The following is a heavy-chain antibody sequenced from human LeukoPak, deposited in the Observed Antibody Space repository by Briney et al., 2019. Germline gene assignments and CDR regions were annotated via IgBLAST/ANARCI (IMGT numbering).Heavy chain of an antibody. CDR2: INHSGST. J-gene: IGHJ4*02. D-gene: IGHD6-13*01. V-gene: IGHV4-34*01. CDR3: ARGLLNIAAAGIDY. Sequence: SETLSLTCAVYGGSFSGYYRSWIRQPPGKGLEWIGEINHSGSTNYNPSLKSRVTISVDTSKNQFSLKLSSVTAADTAVYYCARGLLNIAAAGIDYWGQGTLVTVSS. CDR1: GGSFSGYY.